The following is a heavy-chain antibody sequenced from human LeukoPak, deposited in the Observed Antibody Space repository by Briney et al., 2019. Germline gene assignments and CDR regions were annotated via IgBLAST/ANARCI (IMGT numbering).Heavy chain of an antibody. CDR2: INTNTGNP. D-gene: IGHD3-16*02. V-gene: IGHV7-4-1*02. CDR1: GYTFTSYA. J-gene: IGHJ4*02. CDR3: AREGGPNDYVWGSYRLGSYFDY. Sequence: GASVKVSCKASGYTFTSYAMNWVRQAPGQGLEWMGWINTNTGNPTYAQGFTGRFVFSLDTSVSTAYLQISSLKAEDTAVYYCAREGGPNDYVWGSYRLGSYFDYWGQGTLVTVSS.